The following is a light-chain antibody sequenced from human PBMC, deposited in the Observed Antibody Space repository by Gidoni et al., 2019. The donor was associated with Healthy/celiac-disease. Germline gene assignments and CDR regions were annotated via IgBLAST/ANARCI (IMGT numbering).Light chain of an antibody. CDR1: QSVLYCSNNKNY. Sequence: DIVMTQSPDSLAVSLGERATINCKSSQSVLYCSNNKNYLAWYQQKPGKPPKLLIYWASTRESGVPDRFSGSGSGTDFTLTISSLQAEDVAVYYCQQYYSTPWTFGQGTKVEIK. J-gene: IGKJ1*01. V-gene: IGKV4-1*01. CDR2: WAS. CDR3: QQYYSTPWT.